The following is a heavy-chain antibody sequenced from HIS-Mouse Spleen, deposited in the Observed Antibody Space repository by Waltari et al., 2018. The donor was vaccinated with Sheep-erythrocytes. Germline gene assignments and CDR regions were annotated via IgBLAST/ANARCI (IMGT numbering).Heavy chain of an antibody. CDR2: SNPKRGGT. CDR3: ARGYYDFWSGSALGAFDI. D-gene: IGHD3-3*01. CDR1: GYTFTGYY. Sequence: QVQLVQSGAEVKKPGASVKVSCKASGYTFTGYYMHWVRQAPGQGLEWMGWSNPKRGGTTYAQEFQGRVTMTRDTSISTSYMELSRLRSDDTAVYYCARGYYDFWSGSALGAFDIWGQGTMVTVSS. J-gene: IGHJ3*02. V-gene: IGHV1-2*02.